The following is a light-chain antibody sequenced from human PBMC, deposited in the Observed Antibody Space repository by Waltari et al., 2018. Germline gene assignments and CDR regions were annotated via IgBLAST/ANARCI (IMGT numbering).Light chain of an antibody. CDR1: QNINIY. V-gene: IGKV3-11*01. J-gene: IGKJ4*01. CDR2: DAS. Sequence: DIVLTQSPATLSLSPGERATLSCRASQNINIYLAWYQQKPGQAPRLLIYDASNRATGVPARFSGSGSGTDFTLTISSLEPEDFAVYYCQQRTKWVTFGGGTRWTSN. CDR3: QQRTKWVT.